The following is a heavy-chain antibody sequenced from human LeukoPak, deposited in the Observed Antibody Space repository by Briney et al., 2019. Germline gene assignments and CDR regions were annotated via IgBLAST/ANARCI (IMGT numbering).Heavy chain of an antibody. J-gene: IGHJ4*02. Sequence: GESLKISCKGSGYSFTSYWIGWVRQAPGKGLEWVANIKQDGSEKYYVDSVKGRFTISRDNAKNSLYLQMNSLRAEDTAVYYCARDGSTSCLDYWGQGTLVTVSS. D-gene: IGHD2-2*01. CDR3: ARDGSTSCLDY. V-gene: IGHV3-7*01. CDR2: IKQDGSEK. CDR1: GYSFTSYW.